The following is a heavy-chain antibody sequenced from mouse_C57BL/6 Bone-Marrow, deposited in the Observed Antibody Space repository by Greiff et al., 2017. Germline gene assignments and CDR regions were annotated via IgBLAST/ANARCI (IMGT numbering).Heavy chain of an antibody. Sequence: VQLQQPGAELVMPGASVKLSCKASGYTFTSYWMHWVKQRPGQGLEWIGEIDPSDSYTNYNQKFKGKSTLTVDKSSSTAYMQLSSLTSEDSAVYFCAQLKYYFDYWGQGTTLTVSS. V-gene: IGHV1-69*01. CDR3: AQLKYYFDY. CDR2: IDPSDSYT. J-gene: IGHJ2*01. D-gene: IGHD3-1*01. CDR1: GYTFTSYW.